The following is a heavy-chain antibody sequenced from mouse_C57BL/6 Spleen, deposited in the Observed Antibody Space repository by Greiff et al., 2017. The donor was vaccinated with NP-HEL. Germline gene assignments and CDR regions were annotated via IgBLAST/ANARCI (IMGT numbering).Heavy chain of an antibody. CDR1: GFTFSDYY. D-gene: IGHD1-1*01. V-gene: IGHV5-12*01. J-gene: IGHJ1*03. CDR3: ARQRDYYGSRGYFDV. Sequence: EVKVIESGGGLVQPGGSLKLSCAASGFTFSDYYMYWVRQTPEKRLEWVAYISNGGGSTYYPDTVKGRFTISRDNAKNTLYLQMSRLKSEDTAMYYCARQRDYYGSRGYFDVWGTGTTVTVSS. CDR2: ISNGGGST.